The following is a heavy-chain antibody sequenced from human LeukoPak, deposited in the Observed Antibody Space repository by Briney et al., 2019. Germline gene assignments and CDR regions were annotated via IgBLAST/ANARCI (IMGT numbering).Heavy chain of an antibody. CDR3: ASERIAVAGSRDY. CDR1: GGSISSSSYY. D-gene: IGHD6-19*01. CDR2: TYYSGST. Sequence: SETLSLTCTVSGGSISSSSYYWGWIRQPPGKGLEWIGSTYYSGSTYYNPSLKSRVTISVDTSKNQFSLRLSSVTAADTAVYYCASERIAVAGSRDYWGQGTLVTVSS. V-gene: IGHV4-39*01. J-gene: IGHJ4*02.